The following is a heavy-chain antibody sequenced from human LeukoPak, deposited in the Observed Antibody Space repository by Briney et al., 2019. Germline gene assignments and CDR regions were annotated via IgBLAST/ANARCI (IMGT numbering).Heavy chain of an antibody. CDR3: ARTHCGNSRCYWFDP. CDR2: IYYNGNT. D-gene: IGHD2-21*01. Sequence: PSGTLSLTCSVSIDSFNSVDYYGRSTRQPPGEGRESIGYIYYNGNTYYNPSRKSRVTISVDTSKIQLSMKLTSVTPADTAVYYCARTHCGNSRCYWFDPWGQGTLVTVPS. V-gene: IGHV4-30-4*01. CDR1: IDSFNSVDYY. J-gene: IGHJ5*02.